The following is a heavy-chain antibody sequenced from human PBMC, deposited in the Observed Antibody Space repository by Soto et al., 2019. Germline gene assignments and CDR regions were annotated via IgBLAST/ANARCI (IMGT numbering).Heavy chain of an antibody. D-gene: IGHD6-19*01. V-gene: IGHV4-59*01. Sequence: LSLTCTVSGGSISSYYWSWIRQPPGKGLEWIGYIYYSGSTNYNPSLKSRVTISVDTSKNQFSLKLSSVTAADTAVYYCARFPEVAGPFDYWGQGTLVTVSS. CDR3: ARFPEVAGPFDY. CDR2: IYYSGST. CDR1: GGSISSYY. J-gene: IGHJ4*02.